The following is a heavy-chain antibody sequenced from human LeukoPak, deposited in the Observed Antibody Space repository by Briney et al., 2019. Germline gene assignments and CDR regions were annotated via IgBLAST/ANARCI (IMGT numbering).Heavy chain of an antibody. Sequence: GASVKVSCKASGYTFTSYGISWVRQAPGQGLEWMGWISAYNGNTNYAQKLQGRVTMTTDTSTSTAYMELRSLRSDDTAVYYCARDTVDYGDYAWFDPWGQGTLVTVSS. CDR2: ISAYNGNT. D-gene: IGHD4-17*01. CDR1: GYTFTSYG. V-gene: IGHV1-18*01. J-gene: IGHJ5*02. CDR3: ARDTVDYGDYAWFDP.